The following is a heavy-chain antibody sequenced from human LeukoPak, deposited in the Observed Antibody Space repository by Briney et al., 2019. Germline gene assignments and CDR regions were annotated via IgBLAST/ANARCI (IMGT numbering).Heavy chain of an antibody. V-gene: IGHV3-33*01. CDR2: IWYDGSNK. D-gene: IGHD5-24*01. CDR1: GFTFSSYG. CDR3: ARDNRGYNYFDY. Sequence: PGGSLRLSCAASGFTFSSYGMHWVRQAPGKGLEWVAVIWYDGSNKYYADSVKGRFTISRDNSKNTLYLQMNSLRAEGTAVYYCARDNRGYNYFDYWGQGTLVTVSS. J-gene: IGHJ4*02.